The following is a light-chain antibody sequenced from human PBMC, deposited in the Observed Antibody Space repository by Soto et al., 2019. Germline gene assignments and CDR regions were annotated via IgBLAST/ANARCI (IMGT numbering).Light chain of an antibody. CDR1: QDISNY. Sequence: DIQMTQSPSSLSASVGDRVTITCQASQDISNYLNWYQQKPGKAPKLLIYDASNLETGAPSRFSGSGSGTDFTFTVSSLQHEDIATYYCQQYDNLPLTFGGGTKVEIK. CDR2: DAS. V-gene: IGKV1-33*01. J-gene: IGKJ4*01. CDR3: QQYDNLPLT.